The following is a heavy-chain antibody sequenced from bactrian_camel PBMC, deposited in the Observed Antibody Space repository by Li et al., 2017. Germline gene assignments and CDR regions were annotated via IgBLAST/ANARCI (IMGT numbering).Heavy chain of an antibody. J-gene: IGHJ4*01. V-gene: IGHV3S53*01. D-gene: IGHD2*01. CDR3: AAAVGGPGYCHAYEW. CDR1: GWSFRWYS. Sequence: HVQLVESGGGSVQTGGSLMLSCVRSGWSFRWYSVGWFRQVPGKEREGVASIDADDNTIYADSVKGRFTISQDIAKNTVYLQMNSLKPEDTAMYFCAAAVGGPGYCHAYEWWGQGTQVTVS. CDR2: IDADDNT.